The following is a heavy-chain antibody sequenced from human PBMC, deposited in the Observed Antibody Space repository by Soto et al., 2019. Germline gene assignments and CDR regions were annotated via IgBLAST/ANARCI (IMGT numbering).Heavy chain of an antibody. D-gene: IGHD3-3*01. CDR2: INAGNGNT. CDR3: AKDFDYYYYAMDV. J-gene: IGHJ6*02. Sequence: QVQLVQSGAEMKKPGAPVKVSCKASGYTFTSYAIHWVRQAPGQTLEWMGWINAGNGNTKYSEKFQGRVTITRDTSASTAYMELSSLISEDTAVYYCAKDFDYYYYAMDVWGQGTTVTVSS. CDR1: GYTFTSYA. V-gene: IGHV1-3*01.